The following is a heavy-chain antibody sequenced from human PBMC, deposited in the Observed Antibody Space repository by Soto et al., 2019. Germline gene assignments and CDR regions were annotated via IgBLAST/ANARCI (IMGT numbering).Heavy chain of an antibody. CDR1: GFRFSDYG. D-gene: IGHD3-16*01. CDR3: AKDYPYVNGKGEYFQY. J-gene: IGHJ1*01. Sequence: QVQLVEAGGGVVQPGRSLRLSCAASGFRFSDYGMHWVRQLPGKGLEWVAVVAYDGQRKYYADSVEGRFTISRDNAKNTLFLQMGGLTTADTAVYYCAKDYPYVNGKGEYFQYWGQGTPVTVSS. CDR2: VAYDGQRK. V-gene: IGHV3-30*18.